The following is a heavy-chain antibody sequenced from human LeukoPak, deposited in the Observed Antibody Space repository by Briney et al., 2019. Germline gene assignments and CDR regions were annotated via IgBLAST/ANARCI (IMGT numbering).Heavy chain of an antibody. J-gene: IGHJ4*02. D-gene: IGHD2/OR15-2a*01. CDR2: ISSDGSSK. CDR3: ARGENSMTYPVSGY. V-gene: IGHV3-30*03. Sequence: PGKSLRLSCAASGFTFSSYGMHWVRQAPGKGLEWVAVISSDGSSKYYIDSVKGRFTISRDNSKNTLFLQMNSLRAEDTAVYYCARGENSMTYPVSGYWGQGTLVTVSS. CDR1: GFTFSSYG.